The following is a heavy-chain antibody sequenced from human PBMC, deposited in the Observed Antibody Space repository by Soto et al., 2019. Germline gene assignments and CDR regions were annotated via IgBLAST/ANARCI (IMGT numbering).Heavy chain of an antibody. J-gene: IGHJ6*02. Sequence: GGSLRLSCAASGFTFSDSYMSWVRQAPGKGLEWISYITFSGNTVYYADSLKGRFTISRDNAKNSLYLQMNRLRAEDTAVYYCARVSWREKYGMDVWGQGTTVTVSS. CDR2: ITFSGNTV. CDR1: GFTFSDSY. CDR3: ARVSWREKYGMDV. V-gene: IGHV3-11*01.